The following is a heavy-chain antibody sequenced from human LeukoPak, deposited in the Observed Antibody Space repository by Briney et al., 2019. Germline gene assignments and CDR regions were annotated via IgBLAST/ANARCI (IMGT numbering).Heavy chain of an antibody. V-gene: IGHV4-39*01. J-gene: IGHJ4*02. CDR1: GGSVTTSSYF. CDR3: ARQGDGYCTSTNCLFSFDN. D-gene: IGHD2-2*03. Sequence: NPSETLSLTCTVSGGSVTTSSYFWAWIRQAPGRGLQWIASIYYSGNTYYNPSLKSRVTISEDTSKNQFSLNLISVTAADTAVYYCARQGDGYCTSTNCLFSFDNWGQGALVTVSS. CDR2: IYYSGNT.